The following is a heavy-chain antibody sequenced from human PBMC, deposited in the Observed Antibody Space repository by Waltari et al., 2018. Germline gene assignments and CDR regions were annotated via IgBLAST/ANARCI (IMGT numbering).Heavy chain of an antibody. CDR3: ARWEGHCTGGVCSDY. V-gene: IGHV4-39*07. D-gene: IGHD2-8*02. Sequence: QLQLQESGPGVVKPSEPLPLTCTVSGGSISSRSYYWGGIRQPPGKGLEWIGSIYYSGSTYYNPSLKSRVTISVDTSKNQFSLKLSSVTAADTAVYYCARWEGHCTGGVCSDYWGQGTLVTVSS. CDR1: GGSISSRSYY. J-gene: IGHJ4*02. CDR2: IYYSGST.